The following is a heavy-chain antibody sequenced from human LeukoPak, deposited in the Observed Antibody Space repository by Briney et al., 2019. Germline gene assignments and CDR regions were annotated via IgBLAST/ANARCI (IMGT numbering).Heavy chain of an antibody. J-gene: IGHJ4*02. CDR1: GGSISSYY. CDR2: IYTSGST. CDR3: ARGSRGGGQSRYDY. V-gene: IGHV4-4*07. D-gene: IGHD2-15*01. Sequence: SETLSLTCTVSGGSISSYYWSWIRQPAGKGLEWIGRIYTSGSTNYNPSLKSRVTISVDTSKNQFSLKLSSVTAADTAVYYCARGSRGGGQSRYDYWGQGTLVTVSS.